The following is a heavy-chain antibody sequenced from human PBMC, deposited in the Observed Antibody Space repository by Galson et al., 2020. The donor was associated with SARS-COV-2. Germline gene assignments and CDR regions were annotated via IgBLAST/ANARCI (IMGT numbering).Heavy chain of an antibody. CDR2: IYYSGST. Sequence: ASETLSLTCTVSGGSISSYYWSWIRQPPGKGLEWIGHIYYSGSTNYNPSLKSRVTISVDTSKNQFSLKLSSVTAADTAVYYCARNHVSTGFDYWGQGTLVTVSS. CDR1: GGSISSYY. J-gene: IGHJ4*02. D-gene: IGHD6-19*01. CDR3: ARNHVSTGFDY. V-gene: IGHV4-59*01.